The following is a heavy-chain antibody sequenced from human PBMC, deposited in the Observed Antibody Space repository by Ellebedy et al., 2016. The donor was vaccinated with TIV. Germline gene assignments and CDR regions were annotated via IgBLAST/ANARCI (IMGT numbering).Heavy chain of an antibody. CDR2: ISGTGSST. D-gene: IGHD6-19*01. CDR3: ARDLDKSSGWYGGAAY. J-gene: IGHJ4*02. V-gene: IGHV3-23*01. Sequence: GESLKISCAASGFTFSIYAMRWVRQAPGKGLEWVSTISGTGSSTYYADSVKGRFTISRDNSMTTLYLEMNSLRAEDTAVYYCARDLDKSSGWYGGAAYWGQGTLVTVSS. CDR1: GFTFSIYA.